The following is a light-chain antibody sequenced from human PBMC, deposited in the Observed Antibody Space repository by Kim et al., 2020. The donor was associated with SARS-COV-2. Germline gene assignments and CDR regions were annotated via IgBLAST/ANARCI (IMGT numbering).Light chain of an antibody. Sequence: DIQMTQSPSSLSASVGDRVTITCRASQGISNHLAWYQQKPGKVPKLLIYAASTLQPGVPSRFSGSGSGTDFTLTISSLQPEDVATYYCQKYYSAPWTFGQGTKVDIK. CDR1: QGISNH. V-gene: IGKV1-27*01. J-gene: IGKJ1*01. CDR2: AAS. CDR3: QKYYSAPWT.